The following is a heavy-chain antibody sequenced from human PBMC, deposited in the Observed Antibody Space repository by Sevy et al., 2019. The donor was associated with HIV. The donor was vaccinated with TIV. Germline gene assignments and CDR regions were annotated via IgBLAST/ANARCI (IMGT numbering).Heavy chain of an antibody. J-gene: IGHJ4*02. CDR1: GGSINSRTSY. CDR2: IYNSGVT. CDR3: ARLDATRPKGYYFDY. V-gene: IGHV4-39*01. Sequence: SETLSLTCTVSGGSINSRTSYRGWIRQAPGKGLEWIGIIYNSGVTYYNPSLKSRVTISVDTSKNQFSLKLSSVTAADTAVYYCARLDATRPKGYYFDYWGQGTLVTVSS. D-gene: IGHD1-1*01.